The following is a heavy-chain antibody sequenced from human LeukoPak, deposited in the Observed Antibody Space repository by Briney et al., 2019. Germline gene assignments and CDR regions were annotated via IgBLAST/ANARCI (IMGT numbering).Heavy chain of an antibody. D-gene: IGHD3-10*01. V-gene: IGHV1-2*02. Sequence: ASVKVSCKASGYTFTGYYMHWVRQAPGQGLEWIGWINPNSGGTNYAQKFQGRVTMTRDTSISTAYMELSRLRSDDTAVYYCARGPLWFGELVDYWGQGTLVTVSS. CDR3: ARGPLWFGELVDY. CDR2: INPNSGGT. J-gene: IGHJ4*02. CDR1: GYTFTGYY.